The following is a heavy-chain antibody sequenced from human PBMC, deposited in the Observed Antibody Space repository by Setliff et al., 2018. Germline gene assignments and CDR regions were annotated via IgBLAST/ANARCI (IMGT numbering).Heavy chain of an antibody. Sequence: SETLSLTCTVSGGSISTYYWSWIRQPPGKGLEWIGYIYYSGRTSYNPSLRSRVTISVDTSKNQFSLKVSSVTAADTAVYYCAGHENDYGDYDDAFDIWGQGTMVTVSS. J-gene: IGHJ3*02. CDR1: GGSISTYY. V-gene: IGHV4-59*08. CDR2: IYYSGRT. D-gene: IGHD4-17*01. CDR3: AGHENDYGDYDDAFDI.